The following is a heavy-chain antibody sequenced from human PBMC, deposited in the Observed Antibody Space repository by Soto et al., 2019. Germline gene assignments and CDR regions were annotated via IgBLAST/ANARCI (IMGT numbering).Heavy chain of an antibody. Sequence: GGSLRLSCAASGFTFSSYAMHWVRQAPGRGLEWVAIISYDGSNKYYADSVKGRFTISRDNSKNTLYLQMNSLRAEDTAVYYCARTSDSGPPSASFFDYWGQGTLVTVSS. D-gene: IGHD1-26*01. J-gene: IGHJ4*02. CDR1: GFTFSSYA. V-gene: IGHV3-30*03. CDR2: ISYDGSNK. CDR3: ARTSDSGPPSASFFDY.